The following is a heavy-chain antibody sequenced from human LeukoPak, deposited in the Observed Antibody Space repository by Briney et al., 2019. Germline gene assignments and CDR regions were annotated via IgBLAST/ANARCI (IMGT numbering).Heavy chain of an antibody. CDR2: IYSGGSQ. V-gene: IGHV3-53*01. J-gene: IGHJ4*02. Sequence: GGSLPHFYAASGFIVSIHYIRWVRLTPGEGLEWVSFIYSGGSQFYADSVKGRFTISRDNSKNTVYLQMNSLRGEDTAVFYCASGCKYCTGGACYCDWGQGTLVTVSA. CDR1: GFIVSIHY. CDR3: ASGCKYCTGGACYCD. D-gene: IGHD2-8*02.